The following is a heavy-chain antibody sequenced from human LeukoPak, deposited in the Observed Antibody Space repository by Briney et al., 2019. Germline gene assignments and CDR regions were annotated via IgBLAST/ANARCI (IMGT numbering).Heavy chain of an antibody. D-gene: IGHD3-10*01. Sequence: GGSLRLSCAASGFTFSSFAMSWVRQAPPQGLEWVSAISGSGGSTYYADSVKARFTISRDNSKNTLYLQMNSLRAEDTAVYYCAKGYYYGSGSYSYYYYGMDVWGQGTTVTVSS. V-gene: IGHV3-23*01. CDR2: ISGSGGST. J-gene: IGHJ6*02. CDR1: GFTFSSFA. CDR3: AKGYYYGSGSYSYYYYGMDV.